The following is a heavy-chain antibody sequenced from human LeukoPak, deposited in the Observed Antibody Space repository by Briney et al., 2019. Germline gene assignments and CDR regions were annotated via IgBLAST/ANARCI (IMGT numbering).Heavy chain of an antibody. CDR1: GGSFSGYY. J-gene: IGHJ2*01. CDR3: ARVPIGDSSGYYSWYFDL. V-gene: IGHV4-34*01. D-gene: IGHD3-22*01. CDR2: IYYSGST. Sequence: SETLSLTCAVYGGSFSGYYWSWIRQPPGKGLEWIGSIYYSGSTYYNPSLKSRVTISVDTSKNQFSLKLSSVTAADTAVYYCARVPIGDSSGYYSWYFDLWGRGTLVTVSS.